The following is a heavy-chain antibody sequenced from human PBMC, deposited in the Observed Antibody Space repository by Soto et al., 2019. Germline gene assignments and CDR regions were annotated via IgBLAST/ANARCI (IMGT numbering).Heavy chain of an antibody. Sequence: QVQLVQSGPEVKKPGASVTVSCKTSGYTFTDHGIDWVRQAPGQGLEWVGWVSSYNGNTNYAYNLKDRVIMTTDASTSKAYMELRGLRSDDTAVYYCAREVEVSYSPADFWGQGTPVTVSS. D-gene: IGHD3-10*01. CDR3: AREVEVSYSPADF. V-gene: IGHV1-18*01. J-gene: IGHJ4*02. CDR1: GYTFTDHG. CDR2: VSSYNGNT.